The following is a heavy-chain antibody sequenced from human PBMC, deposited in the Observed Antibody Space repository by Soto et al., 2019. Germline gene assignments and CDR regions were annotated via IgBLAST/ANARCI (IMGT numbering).Heavy chain of an antibody. CDR3: ARGGYSGYAPDY. V-gene: IGHV5-51*01. D-gene: IGHD5-12*01. Sequence: GESLKISCKVSGYNFTTYWIGWVRQMPGKGLEWMGIIQPGDSDTRYSPSFQGQVIISVDKSISTAYLQWSSLKASDTAMYYCARGGYSGYAPDYWGQGTLVTVS. CDR2: IQPGDSDT. CDR1: GYNFTTYW. J-gene: IGHJ4*02.